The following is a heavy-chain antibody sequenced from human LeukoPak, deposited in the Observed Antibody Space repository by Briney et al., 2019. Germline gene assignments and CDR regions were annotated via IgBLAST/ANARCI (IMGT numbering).Heavy chain of an antibody. CDR3: ARTFLPPNDFVGY. CDR2: IYYSGST. J-gene: IGHJ4*02. D-gene: IGHD3-3*01. Sequence: PSETLSLTCTVSGGSISSSSYYWGWIRQPPGKGLEWIGSIYYSGSTYYNPSLKSRVTISVDTSKNQFSLKLSSVTAADTAVYYCARTFLPPNDFVGYWGQGTLVTVSS. V-gene: IGHV4-39*07. CDR1: GGSISSSSYY.